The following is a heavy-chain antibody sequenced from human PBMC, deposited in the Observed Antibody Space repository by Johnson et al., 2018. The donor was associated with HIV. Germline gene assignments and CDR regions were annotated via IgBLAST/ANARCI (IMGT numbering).Heavy chain of an antibody. D-gene: IGHD2-15*01. V-gene: IGHV3-20*04. Sequence: VQLVESGGGVVRPGGSLRLSCAASGINFDNYGMSWVRQAPGKGLEWVSGINWNGGSTHYADSVRGRFTISRDNAKRSLYLQMNSLRAEDAALYYCARGSRYCSGGSCLDGFDIWGQGTMVTVSS. J-gene: IGHJ3*02. CDR2: INWNGGST. CDR3: ARGSRYCSGGSCLDGFDI. CDR1: GINFDNYG.